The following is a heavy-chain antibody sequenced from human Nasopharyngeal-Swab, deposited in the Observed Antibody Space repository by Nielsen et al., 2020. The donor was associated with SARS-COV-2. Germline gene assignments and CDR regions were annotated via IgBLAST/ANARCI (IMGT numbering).Heavy chain of an antibody. CDR3: ARDSNGMDV. D-gene: IGHD2/OR15-2a*01. J-gene: IGHJ6*02. Sequence: VRQAPGKGLEWVSSISSSSSYIYYADSVKGRFTISRDNAKNSLYLQMNSLRAEDTAVYYCARDSNGMDVWGQGTRVTVSS. V-gene: IGHV3-21*01. CDR2: ISSSSSYI.